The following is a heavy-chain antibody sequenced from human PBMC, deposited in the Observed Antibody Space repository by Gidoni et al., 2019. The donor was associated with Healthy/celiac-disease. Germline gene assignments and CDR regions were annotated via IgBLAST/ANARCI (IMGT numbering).Heavy chain of an antibody. V-gene: IGHV4-4*02. CDR2: ICHSGST. D-gene: IGHD4-17*01. CDR3: ASDDYGDYYGGNWFDP. CDR1: GGSISRSNW. Sequence: QVQLQESGPGLVKPSGTLSLTCAVSGGSISRSNWWSWVRQPPGKGLEWIGEICHSGSTNYNPSLKSRVTISVDKSKNQFSLKLSSVTAADTAVYYCASDDYGDYYGGNWFDPWGQGTLVTVSS. J-gene: IGHJ5*02.